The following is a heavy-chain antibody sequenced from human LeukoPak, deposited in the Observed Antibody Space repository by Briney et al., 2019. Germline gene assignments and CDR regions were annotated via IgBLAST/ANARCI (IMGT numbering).Heavy chain of an antibody. CDR3: ARENYDFWSGYSPFYYYYGMDV. J-gene: IGHJ6*02. V-gene: IGHV1-69*13. CDR1: GGTSSSYA. CDR2: IIPIFGTA. D-gene: IGHD3-3*01. Sequence: SVKVSCKASGGTSSSYAISWVRQAPGQGLEWMGGIIPIFGTANYAQKFQGRVTITADESTSTAYMELSSLRSEDTAVYYCARENYDFWSGYSPFYYYYGMDVWGQGTTVTVSS.